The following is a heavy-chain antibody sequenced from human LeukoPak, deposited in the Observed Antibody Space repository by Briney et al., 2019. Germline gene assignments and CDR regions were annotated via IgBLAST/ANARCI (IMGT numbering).Heavy chain of an antibody. Sequence: PSQTLSLTCAVSGGSISSGGYSWSWIRQPPGKGLEWIGEINHSGSTNYNPSLKSRVTISVDTSKNQFSLKLSSVTAADTAVYYCARETKQITSYYFDYWGQGTLVTVSS. CDR1: GGSISSGGYS. CDR3: ARETKQITSYYFDY. J-gene: IGHJ4*02. CDR2: INHSGST. D-gene: IGHD1-14*01. V-gene: IGHV4-30-2*01.